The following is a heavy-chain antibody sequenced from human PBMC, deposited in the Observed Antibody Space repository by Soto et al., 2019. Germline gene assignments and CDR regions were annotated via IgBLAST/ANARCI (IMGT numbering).Heavy chain of an antibody. V-gene: IGHV5-10-1*01. CDR1: GYSFTSYW. D-gene: IGHD3-10*01. CDR3: AREAGSYYNVFPWFDP. Sequence: GESLKISCKGSGYSFTSYWISWVRQMPGKGLEWMGRIDPSDSYTNYSPSFQGHVTTSADKSISTAYLQWSSLKASGTAMYYCAREAGSYYNVFPWFDPWGQGTLVTVSS. J-gene: IGHJ5*02. CDR2: IDPSDSYT.